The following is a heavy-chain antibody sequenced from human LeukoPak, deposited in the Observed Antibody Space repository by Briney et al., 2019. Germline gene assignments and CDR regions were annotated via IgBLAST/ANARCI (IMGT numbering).Heavy chain of an antibody. V-gene: IGHV3-23*01. Sequence: AGGSLRLSCAASGFTFSSYAMSWVRQAPGKGVEWVSAISGSGGSTYYADSVKGRFTISRDNSKNTLYLQMNSLRAEDTAVYYCARQMIAARPGVFDYWGQGTLVTVSS. CDR1: GFTFSSYA. CDR2: ISGSGGST. CDR3: ARQMIAARPGVFDY. D-gene: IGHD6-6*01. J-gene: IGHJ4*02.